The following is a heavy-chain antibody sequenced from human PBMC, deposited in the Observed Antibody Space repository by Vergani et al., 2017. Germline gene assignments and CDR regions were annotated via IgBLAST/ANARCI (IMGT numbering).Heavy chain of an antibody. D-gene: IGHD3-22*01. Sequence: QLQLQESGPGLVKPSETLSLTCTVSGGSISSSSYYWGWIRQPPGKGLEWIGSIYYSGSTYYNPSIKSRVTISVDTSKNQFSLKLSSVTAADTAVYYCASLGTYYYDSSGQIDYWGQGTLVTVSS. CDR3: ASLGTYYYDSSGQIDY. CDR1: GGSISSSSYY. CDR2: IYYSGST. J-gene: IGHJ4*02. V-gene: IGHV4-39*01.